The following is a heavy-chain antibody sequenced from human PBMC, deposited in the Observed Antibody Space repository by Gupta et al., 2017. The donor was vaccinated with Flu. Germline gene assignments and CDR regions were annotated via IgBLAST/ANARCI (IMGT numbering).Heavy chain of an antibody. D-gene: IGHD6-13*01. CDR3: ARVAAGTGVKFNQPRYNNWFDP. Sequence: QVQLVQSGAEVKKPGASVKVSCKASGYTFTGYYMHWVRQAPGQGLEWMGWINPNSGGTNYAQKFQGRVTMTRDTSISTAYMELSRLRSDDTAVYYCARVAAGTGVKFNQPRYNNWFDPWGQGTLVTVSS. CDR2: INPNSGGT. J-gene: IGHJ5*02. V-gene: IGHV1-2*02. CDR1: GYTFTGYY.